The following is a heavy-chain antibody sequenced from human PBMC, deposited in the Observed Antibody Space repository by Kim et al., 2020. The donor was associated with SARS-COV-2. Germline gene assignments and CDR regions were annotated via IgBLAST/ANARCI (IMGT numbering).Heavy chain of an antibody. Sequence: GGSLRLSCAASGFTFSSYGMHWVRQAPGKGLEWVAVISYDGSNKYYADSVKGRFTISRDNSKNTLYLQMNSLRAEDTAVYYCAKQNHSGSRVAYFDYWGQGTLVTVSS. CDR1: GFTFSSYG. J-gene: IGHJ4*02. V-gene: IGHV3-30*18. D-gene: IGHD3-10*01. CDR3: AKQNHSGSRVAYFDY. CDR2: ISYDGSNK.